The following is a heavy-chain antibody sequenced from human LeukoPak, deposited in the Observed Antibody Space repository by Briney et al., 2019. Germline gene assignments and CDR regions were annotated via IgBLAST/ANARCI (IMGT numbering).Heavy chain of an antibody. CDR3: ARALSSSWFKYYYYYMDV. V-gene: IGHV4-34*01. J-gene: IGHJ6*03. CDR2: INHSGST. D-gene: IGHD6-13*01. Sequence: SETLSLTCAVYGGSFSGYYWSWIRQPPGKGLEWIGEINHSGSTNYNPSLKSRVTISVDTSKNQFSLKLSSVTAADTAVYYCARALSSSWFKYYYYYMDVWGKGTTVTVSS. CDR1: GGSFSGYY.